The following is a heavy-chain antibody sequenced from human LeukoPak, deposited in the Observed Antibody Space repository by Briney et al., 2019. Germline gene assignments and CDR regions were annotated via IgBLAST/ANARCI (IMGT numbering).Heavy chain of an antibody. CDR1: GFTFSSYE. CDR3: ASVAIRGPYYYYGMDV. V-gene: IGHV3-48*03. J-gene: IGHJ6*02. D-gene: IGHD5-12*01. Sequence: GGSLRLSCAASGFTFSSYEMNWVRQAPGKGLEWVSYISSSGSTIYYADSVKGRSTISRDNAKNSLYLQMNSLRAEDTAVYYCASVAIRGPYYYYGMDVWGQGTTVTVSS. CDR2: ISSSGSTI.